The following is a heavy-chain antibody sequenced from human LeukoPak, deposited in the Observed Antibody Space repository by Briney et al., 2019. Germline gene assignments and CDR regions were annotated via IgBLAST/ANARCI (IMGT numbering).Heavy chain of an antibody. D-gene: IGHD2-2*01. V-gene: IGHV3-9*01. CDR1: GFTFDDYA. CDR2: ISWNSGTI. J-gene: IGHJ4*02. CDR3: ARARSHSGTVFDY. Sequence: GGSLRLSCAASGFTFDDYAVYWVRQAPGKGLEWVSRISWNSGTIGYADSVKGRFTISRDNAKNSLYLQMNSLRAENTAFYYCARARSHSGTVFDYWGQGTLVTVSS.